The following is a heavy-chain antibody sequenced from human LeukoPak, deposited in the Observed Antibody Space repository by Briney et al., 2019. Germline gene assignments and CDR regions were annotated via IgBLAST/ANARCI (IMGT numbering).Heavy chain of an antibody. D-gene: IGHD6-19*01. CDR3: AEWAAGTMDYFDY. Sequence: PGGSLRLSCAASGFTFSSYAMSWVRQAPGKGLEWVSAISGSGGSTYYADSVKGRFTISRDNSKNTLYLQMNSLRAEDTAVYYGAEWAAGTMDYFDYWGQGTLVTVSS. CDR2: ISGSGGST. CDR1: GFTFSSYA. V-gene: IGHV3-23*01. J-gene: IGHJ4*02.